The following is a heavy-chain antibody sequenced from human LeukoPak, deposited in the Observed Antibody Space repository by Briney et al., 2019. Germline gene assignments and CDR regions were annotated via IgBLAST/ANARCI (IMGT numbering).Heavy chain of an antibody. CDR3: ARDYDSSGYSYSLHPPNFDY. CDR1: GFTFSDYY. Sequence: GGSLRLSCAASGFTFSDYYMSWIRQAPGKGLEWVSYISSSGSTIYYADSVKGRFTISRDNAKNSLYLQMNSLRAEDTAVYYCARDYDSSGYSYSLHPPNFDYWGQGTLVTVSS. D-gene: IGHD3-22*01. CDR2: ISSSGSTI. J-gene: IGHJ4*02. V-gene: IGHV3-11*01.